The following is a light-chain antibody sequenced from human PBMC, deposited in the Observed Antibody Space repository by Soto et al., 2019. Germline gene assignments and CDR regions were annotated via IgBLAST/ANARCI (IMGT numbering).Light chain of an antibody. CDR3: SSYTISSTWV. V-gene: IGLV2-14*01. CDR1: SSDVGGYNY. CDR2: DVT. Sequence: QSVLTQPASVSGSPGQSITISCTGTSSDVGGYNYVSWYQQHPGKAPKLIIYDVTNRPSGVSNRFSGSKSGNTAALTSSGLQAEDEADYYCSSYTISSTWVFGGGTKLTVL. J-gene: IGLJ3*02.